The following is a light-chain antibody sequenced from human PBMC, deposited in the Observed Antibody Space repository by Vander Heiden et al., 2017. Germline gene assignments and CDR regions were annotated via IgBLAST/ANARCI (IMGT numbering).Light chain of an antibody. J-gene: IGLJ2*01. V-gene: IGLV6-57*01. Sequence: NFMLTHPHSVSESPGKTVTISCTRSSGSIASNYVQWYQQRPGSSPTTVIYEDNQRPSGVPDRFSGSIDSSSTSASLTISGLKTEDEADYYCQSYDSSNVVFGGGTKLTVL. CDR2: EDN. CDR1: SGSIASNY. CDR3: QSYDSSNVV.